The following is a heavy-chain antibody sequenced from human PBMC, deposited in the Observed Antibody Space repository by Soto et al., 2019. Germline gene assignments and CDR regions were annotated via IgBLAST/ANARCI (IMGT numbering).Heavy chain of an antibody. Sequence: SETLSLTCTVSGGSISSYYWSWIRQPPGKGLGWIGYIYYSGSTNYNPSLKSRVTISVDTSKNQFSLKLSSVTAADTAVYYCARGTAAAGTDYFDYWGQGTLVTVSS. CDR1: GGSISSYY. D-gene: IGHD6-13*01. J-gene: IGHJ4*02. CDR3: ARGTAAAGTDYFDY. V-gene: IGHV4-59*01. CDR2: IYYSGST.